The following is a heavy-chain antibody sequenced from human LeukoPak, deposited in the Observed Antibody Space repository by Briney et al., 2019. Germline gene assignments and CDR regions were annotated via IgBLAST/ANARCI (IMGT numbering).Heavy chain of an antibody. V-gene: IGHV1-46*02. D-gene: IGHD6-19*01. CDR3: ARQGAYSSAIGMGY. CDR2: INPSGGGT. CDR1: GYTFNNYY. J-gene: IGHJ4*02. Sequence: ASVKVSCKASGYTFNNYYMYWVRQAPGQGLEWMGMINPSGGGTSYAQKFQGRVTMTRDTSTRTVYIEVSSLKPEDTAVYYCARQGAYSSAIGMGYWGQGTLVTVSS.